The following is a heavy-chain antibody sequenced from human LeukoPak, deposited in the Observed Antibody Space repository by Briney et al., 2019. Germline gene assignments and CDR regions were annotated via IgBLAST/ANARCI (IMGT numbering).Heavy chain of an antibody. V-gene: IGHV1-18*01. CDR2: ISAYNGDT. J-gene: IGHJ4*02. D-gene: IGHD6-13*01. CDR1: GYTFTSYD. Sequence: ASVKVSCKASGYTFTSYDINWVRQAPGQRLEWMGWISAYNGDTNYAQKFQGRVTMKTDTSTNTAYMELESLRSDDTAVYFCARALNSGYSTSLDYWGQGTLVTVSP. CDR3: ARALNSGYSTSLDY.